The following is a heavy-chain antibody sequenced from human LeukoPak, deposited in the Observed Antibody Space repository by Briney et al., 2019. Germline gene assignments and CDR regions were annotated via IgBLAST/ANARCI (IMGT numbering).Heavy chain of an antibody. J-gene: IGHJ3*02. Sequence: SVKVSCKASGGSLKNFAISWVRQAPGQGPESMGGFNHIYGTTNYVQKFQGRVTITVDDSTNIAYLDLSSLRSDDTALYYCARRAEWFSWTRLDAFDIWGQGTMVTVSS. D-gene: IGHD3-3*01. CDR1: GGSLKNFA. CDR2: FNHIYGTT. CDR3: ARRAEWFSWTRLDAFDI. V-gene: IGHV1-69*01.